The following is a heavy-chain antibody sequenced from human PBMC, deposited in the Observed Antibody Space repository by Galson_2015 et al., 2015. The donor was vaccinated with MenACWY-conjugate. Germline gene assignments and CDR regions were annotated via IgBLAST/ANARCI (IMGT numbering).Heavy chain of an antibody. Sequence: SLRLSCAASGFTFSTYWMHWVRQAPGKGLVWVSRVNSGGRSTSYADSVKGRFTISRDNAKNTLYLQMNSLRAEDTAVYYCTRVKWQQLTANSWGQGTLVTVSS. V-gene: IGHV3-74*01. CDR2: VNSGGRST. CDR1: GFTFSTYW. J-gene: IGHJ4*02. D-gene: IGHD6-13*01. CDR3: TRVKWQQLTANS.